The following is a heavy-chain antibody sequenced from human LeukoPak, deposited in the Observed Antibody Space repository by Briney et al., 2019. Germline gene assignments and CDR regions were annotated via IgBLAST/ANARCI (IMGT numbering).Heavy chain of an antibody. V-gene: IGHV3-64D*06. J-gene: IGHJ4*02. CDR2: ISSNEGST. CDR3: VKDGGYSGYEAFGY. CDR1: GFTCSSYA. D-gene: IGHD5-12*01. Sequence: GGSLRLSCAASGFTCSSYAMSWVRPAPGQELKYVSAISSNEGSTYYADSVKGRVTISRDNSKNALYLQMSSLRAEGTAVYCWVKDGGYSGYEAFGYWGQGTLVTVSS.